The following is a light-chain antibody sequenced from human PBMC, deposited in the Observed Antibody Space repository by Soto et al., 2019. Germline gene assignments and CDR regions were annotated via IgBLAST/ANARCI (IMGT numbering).Light chain of an antibody. CDR1: QSIYTR. Sequence: DTQMTQSPSTLSVSVGDRVTITCRASQSIYTRLAWYQQKPGKAPKLLIYKASSLESGVPSRFSGSGSGTEYTLTISSLQPEDFATYYCQQYNSWYTFGQGTKLEIK. V-gene: IGKV1-5*03. CDR3: QQYNSWYT. J-gene: IGKJ2*01. CDR2: KAS.